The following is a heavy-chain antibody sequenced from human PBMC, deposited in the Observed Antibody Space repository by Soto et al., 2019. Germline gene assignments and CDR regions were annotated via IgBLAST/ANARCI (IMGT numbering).Heavy chain of an antibody. CDR2: IIPIFGTA. J-gene: IGHJ5*02. Sequence: GASVKGSCKASGGTFSSYAISWVRQAPGQGLEWMGGIIPIFGTANYAQKFQGRVTITADKSTSTAYMELSSLRSEDTAVYYCARDYNRYDSSGYYPPWLGPWGQGTLVTVSS. D-gene: IGHD3-22*01. CDR1: GGTFSSYA. CDR3: ARDYNRYDSSGYYPPWLGP. V-gene: IGHV1-69*06.